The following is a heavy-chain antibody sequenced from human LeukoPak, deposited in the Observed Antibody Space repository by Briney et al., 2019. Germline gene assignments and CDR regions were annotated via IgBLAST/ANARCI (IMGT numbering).Heavy chain of an antibody. CDR2: INPSGGST. CDR3: ARDPQNYDFWSGYHFDY. Sequence: GASVKVSCKASGYTFNTYGISWVRQAPGQGLEWMGIINPSGGSTSYAQKFQGRVTMTRDMSTSTVYMELSSLRSEDTAVYYCARDPQNYDFWSGYHFDYWGQGTLVTVSS. J-gene: IGHJ4*02. D-gene: IGHD3-3*01. CDR1: GYTFNTYG. V-gene: IGHV1-46*02.